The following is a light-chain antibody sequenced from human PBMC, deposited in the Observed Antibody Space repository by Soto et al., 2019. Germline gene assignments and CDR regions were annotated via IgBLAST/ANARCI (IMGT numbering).Light chain of an antibody. J-gene: IGLJ1*01. V-gene: IGLV1-40*01. CDR2: GNS. Sequence: QSVLTQPPSVSGAPGQRVTISCTGSSSNIGAGYDVHWYQQLPGTAPKLLIYGNSNRPSGVPDRFSGSKSGTSASLAITGFRAEDEAVYYCQSYDSSLSGCPYVFGTGTKVTVL. CDR1: SSNIGAGYD. CDR3: QSYDSSLSGCPYV.